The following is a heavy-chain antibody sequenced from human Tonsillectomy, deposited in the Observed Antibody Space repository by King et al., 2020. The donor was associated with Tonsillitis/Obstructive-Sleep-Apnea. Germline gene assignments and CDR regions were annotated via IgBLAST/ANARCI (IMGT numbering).Heavy chain of an antibody. CDR2: IIPTLVIT. V-gene: IGHV1-69*04. D-gene: IGHD5-12*01. J-gene: IGHJ4*02. CDR1: GGTLSSYA. CDR3: ATNDGYTGYEWQGPFDY. Sequence: QLVQSGAEVKKPGSSVKVSCKASGGTLSSYAISWVRQAPGQGLEWMGRIIPTLVITNYARKFQGSVTITADKYTSTAYMELMSLKSEDTAVYYCATNDGYTGYEWQGPFDYWGQGTLVTVSA.